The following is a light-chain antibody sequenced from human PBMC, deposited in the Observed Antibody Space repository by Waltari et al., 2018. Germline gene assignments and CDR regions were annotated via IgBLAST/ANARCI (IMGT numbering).Light chain of an antibody. Sequence: GDRVTITSWASENVNNYLNWYQQKPGKAPKVLIYKASTLESGVPPRFSGSGSGTDYTFSISSLQSEDVATYYCQHGYGTPWTFGQGTKVEIK. CDR2: KAS. CDR1: ENVNNY. V-gene: IGKV1-39*02. CDR3: QHGYGTPWT. J-gene: IGKJ1*01.